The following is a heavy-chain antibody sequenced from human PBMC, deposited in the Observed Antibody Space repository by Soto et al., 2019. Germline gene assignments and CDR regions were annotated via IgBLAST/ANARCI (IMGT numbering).Heavy chain of an antibody. Sequence: QVQLHQWGAGLFKTSETLSLICVVSGGSFSGYYWSWIRQPPGKGLEWIGENNHRGSTNYNPSLTSRVTISADTSKNQFSLKLSSVTAADTAVYYCATAHRITGLGYWGQGTLVTVSS. D-gene: IGHD1-20*01. J-gene: IGHJ4*02. CDR2: NNHRGST. CDR1: GGSFSGYY. CDR3: ATAHRITGLGY. V-gene: IGHV4-34*01.